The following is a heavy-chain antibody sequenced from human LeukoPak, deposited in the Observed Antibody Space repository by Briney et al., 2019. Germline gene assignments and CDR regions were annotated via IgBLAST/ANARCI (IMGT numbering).Heavy chain of an antibody. Sequence: GGSLRLSCAASGFTFSSYAMHWVRQAPGKGLEWVAVISYDGSNKYYADSVKGRFTISRDNSKNTLYLQMNSLRAEDTAVYYCARVWQQLSYYYYYGMDVWGQGTTVTVSS. D-gene: IGHD6-13*01. V-gene: IGHV3-30*04. CDR1: GFTFSSYA. J-gene: IGHJ6*02. CDR3: ARVWQQLSYYYYYGMDV. CDR2: ISYDGSNK.